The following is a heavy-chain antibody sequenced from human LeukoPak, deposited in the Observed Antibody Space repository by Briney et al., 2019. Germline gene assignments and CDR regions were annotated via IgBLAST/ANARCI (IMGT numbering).Heavy chain of an antibody. D-gene: IGHD1-26*01. CDR2: ISSSGSTI. CDR3: ARATKWELGDFDY. CDR1: GFAFNSYS. Sequence: GGSLRLSCAASGFAFNSYSMNWVRQAPGKGLEWVSYISSSGSTISYADSVKGRFTISRDNAKNSLYLQMNSLRVEDTAVYYCARATKWELGDFDYWGQGTLVTVSS. J-gene: IGHJ4*02. V-gene: IGHV3-48*04.